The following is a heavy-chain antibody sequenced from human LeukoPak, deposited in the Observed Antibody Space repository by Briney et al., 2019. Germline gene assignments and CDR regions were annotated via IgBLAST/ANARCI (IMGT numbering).Heavy chain of an antibody. CDR3: AKTTYASNSTGWYNHFDY. D-gene: IGHD6-19*01. V-gene: IGHV3-23*01. CDR1: GFTFSSYA. J-gene: IGHJ4*02. CDR2: ISSSGYST. Sequence: SGGSLRLSCAASGFTFSSYAMSWVRQAPGKGLEWVSAISSSGYSTYYADSVKGRFTISRDNSKNTLYLQLNSLRAEDTTVYYCAKTTYASNSTGWYNHFDYWGQGTAVTVSS.